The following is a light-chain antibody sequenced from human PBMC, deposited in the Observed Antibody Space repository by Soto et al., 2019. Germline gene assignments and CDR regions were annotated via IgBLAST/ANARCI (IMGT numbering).Light chain of an antibody. CDR2: DAS. CDR3: QQYTSFSRT. CDR1: QTIRTR. J-gene: IGKJ1*01. V-gene: IGKV1-5*01. Sequence: DIQMTQSPSPLSASVGDRVTITYRASQTIRTRLAWYQQKPGKAPKLLIYDASTLESGVPSRFSGSGSETDFTLTISGLQPDDFATYYCQQYTSFSRTFGQGTKVDI.